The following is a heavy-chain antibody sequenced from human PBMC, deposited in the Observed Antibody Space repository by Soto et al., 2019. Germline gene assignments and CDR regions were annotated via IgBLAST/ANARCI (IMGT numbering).Heavy chain of an antibody. V-gene: IGHV1-3*01. D-gene: IGHD4-17*01. J-gene: IGHJ6*04. CDR1: GYSFTSYA. CDR3: ARARYGDYGYYYGMDV. CDR2: INAGNGNT. Sequence: ASVKVSCKASGYSFTSYAMHWVRQAPGQRLEWMGWINAGNGNTKYSQKFQGRVTITRDTSASTAYMELSSLRSEYTAVYYCARARYGDYGYYYGMDVWGKGTTVTVSS.